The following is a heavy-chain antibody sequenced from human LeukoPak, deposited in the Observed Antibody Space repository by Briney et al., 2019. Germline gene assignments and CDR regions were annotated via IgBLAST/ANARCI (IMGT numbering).Heavy chain of an antibody. CDR1: GGSVSSGSYY. V-gene: IGHV4-61*01. D-gene: IGHD3-10*01. CDR2: IYYSGST. J-gene: IGHJ5*02. Sequence: PSETLSLTCTVSGGSVSSGSYYWSWIRQPPGKGLEWIGYIYYSGSTNYNPSLKSRVTISVDTSKNQFSLKLSSVTAADTAVYYCAREFGVNWFDPWGQGTLVTVSS. CDR3: AREFGVNWFDP.